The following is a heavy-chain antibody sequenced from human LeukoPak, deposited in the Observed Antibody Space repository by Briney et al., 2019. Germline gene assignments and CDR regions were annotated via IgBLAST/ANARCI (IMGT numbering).Heavy chain of an antibody. D-gene: IGHD2-8*01. CDR1: GYTFTSYD. CDR2: MNPSSGTT. Sequence: ASVKVSCKASGYTFTSYDINWVRQATGQGLEWMGWMNPSSGTTGYAQKFQGRVTITRNTSISTAYMELSSLRSEDTAVYYCARVNGVTNFDYWGQGTLVTVSS. V-gene: IGHV1-8*03. J-gene: IGHJ4*02. CDR3: ARVNGVTNFDY.